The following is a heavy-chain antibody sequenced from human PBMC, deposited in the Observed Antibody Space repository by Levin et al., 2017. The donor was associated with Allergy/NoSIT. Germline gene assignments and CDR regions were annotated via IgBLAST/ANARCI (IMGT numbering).Heavy chain of an antibody. CDR3: ARDWAAARVFDY. CDR2: IDSSGNT. Sequence: SETLSLTCSVSGGSISSNYFHWSWIRQHPGKGLEWIGYIDSSGNTYYNPSLKSRVTMSMDTSKNQFSLSLRSVTAADTAVYYCARDWAAARVFDYWGQGTLVSVSS. J-gene: IGHJ4*02. D-gene: IGHD6-6*01. V-gene: IGHV4-31*03. CDR1: GGSISSNYFH.